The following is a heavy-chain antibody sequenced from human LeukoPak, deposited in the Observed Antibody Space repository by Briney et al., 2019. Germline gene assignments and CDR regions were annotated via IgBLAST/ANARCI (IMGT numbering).Heavy chain of an antibody. J-gene: IGHJ4*02. CDR3: ARRDSSGWYYFDY. D-gene: IGHD6-19*01. CDR2: IKQDGREK. Sequence: GGSLRLSCAASGFSFSTYWMSWVRQAPGKGLEWVANIKQDGREKYYVDSVKGRFTISRDNAKNSLYLQMNSLRAEDTAVYYCARRDSSGWYYFDYWGQGTLVTVSS. CDR1: GFSFSTYW. V-gene: IGHV3-7*01.